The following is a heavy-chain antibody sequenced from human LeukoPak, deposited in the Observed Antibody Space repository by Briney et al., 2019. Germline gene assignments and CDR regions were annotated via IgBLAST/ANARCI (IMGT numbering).Heavy chain of an antibody. V-gene: IGHV4-39*01. CDR2: VHNVGST. Sequence: SETLSLTCTVSGVSTTNGIYYWAWIRQPPRKGLEWIGSVHNVGSTYYNLSLRSRVTMSIDTSKNQFSLRLNSVTAADTAVYYCARHAEYNSGWHFYLDHWGQGILVTVSS. J-gene: IGHJ4*02. D-gene: IGHD6-19*01. CDR1: GVSTTNGIYY. CDR3: ARHAEYNSGWHFYLDH.